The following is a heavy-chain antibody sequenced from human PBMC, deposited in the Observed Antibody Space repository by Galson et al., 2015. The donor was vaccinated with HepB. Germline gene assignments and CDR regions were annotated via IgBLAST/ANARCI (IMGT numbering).Heavy chain of an antibody. V-gene: IGHV3-30*02. CDR1: GFTFSSYG. J-gene: IGHJ4*02. CDR3: AKGYRRSIAVGGSMVDY. Sequence: SLRLSCAASGFTFSSYGMHWVRQAPGKGLEWVAFIRYDGSNKYYADSVKGRFTISRDNSKNTLYLQMNSLRAEDTAVYYCAKGYRRSIAVGGSMVDYWGQGTLVTVSS. D-gene: IGHD6-19*01. CDR2: IRYDGSNK.